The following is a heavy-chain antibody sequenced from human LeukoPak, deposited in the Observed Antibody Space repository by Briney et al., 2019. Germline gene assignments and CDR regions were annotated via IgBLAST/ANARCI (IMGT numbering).Heavy chain of an antibody. Sequence: AGRSLRLSCAGSGFIFNNYAMHWVRQPPGKGLEWVSGISWNSGTIDYADSVRGRFTISRDNAKNSLYLQMDSLRVEDTAFYYCAKDNRRHYTSGPNPDSLNWGQGALVTVSS. V-gene: IGHV3-9*01. J-gene: IGHJ4*02. CDR3: AKDNRRHYTSGPNPDSLN. CDR1: GFIFNNYA. D-gene: IGHD6-19*01. CDR2: ISWNSGTI.